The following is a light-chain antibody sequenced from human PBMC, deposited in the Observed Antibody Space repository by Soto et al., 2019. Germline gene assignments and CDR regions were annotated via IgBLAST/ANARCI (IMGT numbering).Light chain of an antibody. J-gene: IGLJ3*02. Sequence: QSVLTQPPSASGTPGQRVTISCSGSSSNIETNAVSWFQQLPRTAPKLLIYSNNQRPSGVPDRFSGSKSGTSASLAISGLQSEDEADYYCAAWDDSLSGWVFGGGTKLTVL. V-gene: IGLV1-44*01. CDR2: SNN. CDR1: SSNIETNA. CDR3: AAWDDSLSGWV.